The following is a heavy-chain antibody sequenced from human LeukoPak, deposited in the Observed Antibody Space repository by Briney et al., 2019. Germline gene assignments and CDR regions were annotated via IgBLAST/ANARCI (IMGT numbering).Heavy chain of an antibody. Sequence: GGSLRLSCAASGFTLSSFWMSWVRQAPGKGLEWVANIRKDGSLQYYVDSVEGRFTISRDNAKNSLYLQMNSLRADDTAVYYCTRVSGGYDLSDYWGQGTLVTVSS. D-gene: IGHD3-3*01. V-gene: IGHV3-7*03. CDR2: IRKDGSLQ. J-gene: IGHJ4*02. CDR1: GFTLSSFW. CDR3: TRVSGGYDLSDY.